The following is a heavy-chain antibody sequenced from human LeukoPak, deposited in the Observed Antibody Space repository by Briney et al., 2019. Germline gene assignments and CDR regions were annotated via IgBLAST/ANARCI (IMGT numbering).Heavy chain of an antibody. V-gene: IGHV4-61*01. D-gene: IGHD3-10*02. CDR1: GGSVSSGSYY. CDR2: IYYSGST. J-gene: IGHJ3*02. Sequence: PSETLSLTCTVSGGSVSSGSYYWSWIRQPPGKGLEWIGYIYYSGSTKYNPSLKSRVTISVDTSKNQFSLKLSSVTAADTAVYYCARDVRGSDAFDIWGQGTMVTVSS. CDR3: ARDVRGSDAFDI.